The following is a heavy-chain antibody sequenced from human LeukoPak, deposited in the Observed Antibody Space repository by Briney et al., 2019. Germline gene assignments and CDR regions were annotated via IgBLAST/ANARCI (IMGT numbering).Heavy chain of an antibody. CDR1: GYTFTSYY. CDR2: IIPILGIA. D-gene: IGHD3-22*01. CDR3: ARGNYDSSGYYDRGASPIDY. Sequence: SVKVSCKASGYTFTSYYMHWVRQAPGQGLEWMGRIIPILGIANYAQKFQGRVTITADKSTSTAYMELSSLRSEDTAVYYCARGNYDSSGYYDRGASPIDYWGQGTLVTVSS. V-gene: IGHV1-69*02. J-gene: IGHJ4*02.